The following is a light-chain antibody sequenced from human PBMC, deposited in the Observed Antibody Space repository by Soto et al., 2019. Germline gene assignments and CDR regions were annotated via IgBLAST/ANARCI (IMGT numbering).Light chain of an antibody. CDR2: QDI. CDR3: QAWDINTMV. V-gene: IGLV3-1*01. Sequence: SYELTQPPSVSVSPGQTASLTCSGDKLGDKYASWYQQKPGQSPVLVIYQDIRRPSGIPERFSGSSSGNTATLTISGTQAMYEADYYCQAWDINTMVLGGGTKVTVL. CDR1: KLGDKY. J-gene: IGLJ2*01.